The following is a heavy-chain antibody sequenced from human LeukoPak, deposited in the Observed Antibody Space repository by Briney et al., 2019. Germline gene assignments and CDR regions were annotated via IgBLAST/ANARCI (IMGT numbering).Heavy chain of an antibody. CDR3: ARESGYHGSGFDP. CDR1: GFTFSSYW. CDR2: IKSDGSST. Sequence: PGGSLRLSCAASGFTFSSYWMHWVRQGPGKGLVWVSRIKSDGSSTSYADSVKGRFTISRDNAKNTLYPQMNSLRDEDTAVYYCARESGYHGSGFDPWGQGTLVTVSS. J-gene: IGHJ5*02. V-gene: IGHV3-74*01. D-gene: IGHD3-10*01.